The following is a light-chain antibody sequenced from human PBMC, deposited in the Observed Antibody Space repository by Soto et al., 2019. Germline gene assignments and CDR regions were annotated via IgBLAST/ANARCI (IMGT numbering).Light chain of an antibody. CDR2: GAS. J-gene: IGKJ1*01. V-gene: IGKV3-20*01. Sequence: DIVLTQSPGTLSLSPGERATLSCRASQSISSSYLAWYQQRPGQAPRLLIYGASNRATGIPDRFSGSGSGTDFTLIISRLEPEDFEVYYCQQYCLSTWTCGQGTKVEI. CDR3: QQYCLSTWT. CDR1: QSISSSY.